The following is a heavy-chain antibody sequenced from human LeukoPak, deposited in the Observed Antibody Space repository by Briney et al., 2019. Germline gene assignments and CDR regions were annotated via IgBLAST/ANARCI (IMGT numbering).Heavy chain of an antibody. J-gene: IGHJ6*02. Sequence: GGSLRLSCAASGFTFSTHGMQWVRQAPGKGLEWVAVISYDGGNKHYADSVKGRFTISRDNSKNTLYLQMNSLRAEDAAVYYCARYSSSWDSYYYYGMDVWGQGTTVTVSS. V-gene: IGHV3-30*03. CDR3: ARYSSSWDSYYYYGMDV. CDR1: GFTFSTHG. D-gene: IGHD6-13*01. CDR2: ISYDGGNK.